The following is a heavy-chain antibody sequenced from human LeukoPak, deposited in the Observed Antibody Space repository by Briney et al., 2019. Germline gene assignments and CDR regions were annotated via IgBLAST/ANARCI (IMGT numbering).Heavy chain of an antibody. D-gene: IGHD1-7*01. Sequence: PGRSLRLSCAASGFTFSSYAMHWVRQAPGKGLEWVASIKRDGSEEYYVDSVEGRFTISRDNAKNSVYLQMNSLRAEDTAVYYCASTWNYLYFDYWGQGTLVTVSS. CDR1: GFTFSSYA. CDR3: ASTWNYLYFDY. J-gene: IGHJ4*02. CDR2: IKRDGSEE. V-gene: IGHV3-7*01.